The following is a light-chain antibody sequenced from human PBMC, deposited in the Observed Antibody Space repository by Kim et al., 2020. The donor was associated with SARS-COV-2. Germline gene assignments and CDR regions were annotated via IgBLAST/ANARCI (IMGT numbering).Light chain of an antibody. CDR3: RQYNTYPST. CDR2: KAS. V-gene: IGKV1-5*03. Sequence: ASVGDRVTITCRASQSISTWLAWYQQQPGKAPKLLIYKASNLESGVPSRFSGSGSGTEFALTISSLQPDDFATYYCRQYNTYPSTFGGGTKVDIK. J-gene: IGKJ4*01. CDR1: QSISTW.